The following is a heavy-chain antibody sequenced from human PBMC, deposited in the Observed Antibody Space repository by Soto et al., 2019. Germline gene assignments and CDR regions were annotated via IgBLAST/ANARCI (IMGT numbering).Heavy chain of an antibody. V-gene: IGHV3-23*01. D-gene: IGHD3-9*01. J-gene: IGHJ4*02. CDR3: AKDWVYDILTGIDY. Sequence: GGSLRLSCAASGFTFSSYAMSWVRQAPGKGLEWVSAISGSGGSTYYADSVKGRFTISRDNSKNTLYLQMNSLRAEDTAVYYCAKDWVYDILTGIDYWGQGTLVTVSS. CDR2: ISGSGGST. CDR1: GFTFSSYA.